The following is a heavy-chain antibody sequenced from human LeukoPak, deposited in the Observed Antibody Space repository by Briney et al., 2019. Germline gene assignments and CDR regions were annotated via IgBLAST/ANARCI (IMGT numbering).Heavy chain of an antibody. V-gene: IGHV3-7*01. D-gene: IGHD3-22*01. J-gene: IGHJ5*02. CDR3: ARDLERYYYDSSGYL. Sequence: GGSLRLSCAASGFTFSSYSMSWVRQAPGKGLEWVANIKQDGSEKYYVDSVKGRFTISRDNAKNSLYLQMNSLRAEDTAMYYCARDLERYYYDSSGYLWGQGTLVTVSS. CDR1: GFTFSSYS. CDR2: IKQDGSEK.